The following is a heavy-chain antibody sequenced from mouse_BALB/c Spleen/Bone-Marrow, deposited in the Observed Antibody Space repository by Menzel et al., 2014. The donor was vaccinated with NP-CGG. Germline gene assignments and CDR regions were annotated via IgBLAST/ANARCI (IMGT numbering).Heavy chain of an antibody. Sequence: EVQRVESGGGLVQPGDSLRLSCATSGFTFSDFYMEWVRQPPGRRLEWIAASRNKAKHYTTEYSASAKGRFIVSRDTSQSILYLQMNALRAEDTAIYYCARDVGYGNYFVYWGQGTLVTVSA. V-gene: IGHV7-1*02. CDR3: ARDVGYGNYFVY. D-gene: IGHD2-10*02. CDR1: GFTFSDFY. J-gene: IGHJ3*01. CDR2: SRNKAKHYTT.